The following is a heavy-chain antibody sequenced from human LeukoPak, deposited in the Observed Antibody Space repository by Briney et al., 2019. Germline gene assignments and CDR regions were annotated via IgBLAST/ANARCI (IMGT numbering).Heavy chain of an antibody. D-gene: IGHD4-23*01. V-gene: IGHV3-30*18. CDR3: AKEGRGGREAAFDI. CDR2: ISNDGNYK. CDR1: GFTFSNHG. Sequence: GRSLTLSCAASGFTFSNHGMHWVRQAPGKGLEGVAVISNDGNYKFYGDSVKGRVTISRDNSENTLYLQMNSLKTEDTAVYYCAKEGRGGREAAFDIWGQGTMVAVSS. J-gene: IGHJ3*02.